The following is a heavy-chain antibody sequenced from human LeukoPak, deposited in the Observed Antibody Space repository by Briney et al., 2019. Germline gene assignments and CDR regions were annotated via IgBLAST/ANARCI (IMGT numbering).Heavy chain of an antibody. CDR2: IYYSGST. J-gene: IGHJ6*02. Sequence: SQTLSLTCTVSGGSISSGGYYWSWIRQHPGKGLEWIGYIYYSGSTYYNPSLKSRVTISVDTSKNQFSLKLSSVTAADTAVYYCARAGNSYYYGMDVWGQGTTVTASS. D-gene: IGHD3-10*01. CDR3: ARAGNSYYYGMDV. V-gene: IGHV4-31*03. CDR1: GGSISSGGYY.